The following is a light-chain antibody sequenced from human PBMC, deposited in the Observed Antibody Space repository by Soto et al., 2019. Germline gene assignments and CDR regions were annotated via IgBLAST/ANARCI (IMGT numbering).Light chain of an antibody. CDR2: GAS. Sequence: EIVLTQSPATLSLSPGDRAALSCKASQSVHNFLAWYQQKPGQAPRLLIYGASSRATGIPDRFSGSGSGTDFTLTISRLEPEDFAVYYCQQEWTFGQGTKVDIK. V-gene: IGKV3-20*01. J-gene: IGKJ1*01. CDR1: QSVHNF. CDR3: QQEWT.